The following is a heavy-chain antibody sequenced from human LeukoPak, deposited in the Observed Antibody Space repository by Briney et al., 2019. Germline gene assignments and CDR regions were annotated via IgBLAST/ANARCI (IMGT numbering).Heavy chain of an antibody. CDR3: ARDFRPGGSWLFGNDAFDI. V-gene: IGHV3-20*01. CDR1: GFTFDDYG. Sequence: PGGSLRLSCAASGFTFDDYGMSWVRQAPGKGLEWVSGINWNGGSTGYADSVKGRFTISRDNAKNSLYLQMNSLRAEDTALYHCARDFRPGGSWLFGNDAFDIWGQGTMVTVSS. J-gene: IGHJ3*02. D-gene: IGHD1-26*01. CDR2: INWNGGST.